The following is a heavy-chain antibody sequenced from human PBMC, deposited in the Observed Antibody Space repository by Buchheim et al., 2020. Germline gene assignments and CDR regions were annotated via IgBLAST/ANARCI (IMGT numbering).Heavy chain of an antibody. CDR1: GGSISSYY. J-gene: IGHJ6*02. CDR2: IYYSGST. Sequence: QVQLQESGPGLVKPSETLSPTCTVSGGSISSYYWSWIRQPPGKGLEWIGYIYYSGSTNYNPSLKSRVTISVDTSKNQFSLKLSSVTAADTAVYYCARDERVYANIGMDVWGQGTT. V-gene: IGHV4-59*01. D-gene: IGHD2-8*01. CDR3: ARDERVYANIGMDV.